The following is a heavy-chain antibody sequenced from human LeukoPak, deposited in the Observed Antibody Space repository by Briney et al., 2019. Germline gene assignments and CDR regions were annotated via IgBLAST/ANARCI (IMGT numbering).Heavy chain of an antibody. CDR3: ARDRADVDTAMPEDWYFDL. V-gene: IGHV3-21*01. CDR1: GFTFSTYS. J-gene: IGHJ2*01. D-gene: IGHD5-18*01. Sequence: GGSLRLSCAASGFTFSTYSMNWVRQAPGKGLEWVSSISSSSSYIYYADSVKGRFTISRDNAKNSLYLQMNSLRAEDTAVYYCARDRADVDTAMPEDWYFDLWGRGTLVTVSS. CDR2: ISSSSSYI.